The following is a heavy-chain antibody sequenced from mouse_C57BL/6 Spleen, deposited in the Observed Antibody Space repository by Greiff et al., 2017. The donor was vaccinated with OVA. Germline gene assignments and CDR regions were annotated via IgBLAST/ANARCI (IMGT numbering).Heavy chain of an antibody. CDR1: GFTFSDYG. J-gene: IGHJ4*01. CDR3: ARQGGLRYYYAMDY. Sequence: EVKLQESGGGLVQPGGSLKLSCAASGFTFSDYGMAWVRQAPRKGPEWVAFISNLAYSIYYADTVTGRFTISRENAKNTLYLEMSSLRSEDTAMYYCARQGGLRYYYAMDYWGQGTSVTVSS. CDR2: ISNLAYSI. V-gene: IGHV5-15*01. D-gene: IGHD2-4*01.